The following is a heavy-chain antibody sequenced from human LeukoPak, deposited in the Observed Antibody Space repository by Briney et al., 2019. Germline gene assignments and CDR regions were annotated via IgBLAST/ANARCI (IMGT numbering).Heavy chain of an antibody. CDR3: ARVRTYNWNSNYFDY. CDR1: GGSISGYY. D-gene: IGHD1-7*01. V-gene: IGHV4-59*01. Sequence: SETLSLTCTVSGGSISGYYWSWIRQPPGKGLEWIGYIYYSGSTNYNPSLKSRVTISVDTSKNQFSLKLSSVTAADTAVYYCARVRTYNWNSNYFDYWGQGTLVTVSS. CDR2: IYYSGST. J-gene: IGHJ4*02.